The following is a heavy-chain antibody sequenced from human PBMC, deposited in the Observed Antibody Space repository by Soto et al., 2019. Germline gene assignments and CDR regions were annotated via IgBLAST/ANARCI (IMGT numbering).Heavy chain of an antibody. J-gene: IGHJ6*02. Sequence: ALLKGSFKASGYTITGDLVDWGRQTPGQGLEWMGWINPNSGGTNYAQKFQGWVTMTRDTSISTAYMELSRLRSDDTAVYYCARGYCSGGSCYYGMDVWGQGTTVTVSS. CDR3: ARGYCSGGSCYYGMDV. CDR1: GYTITGDL. CDR2: INPNSGGT. D-gene: IGHD2-15*01. V-gene: IGHV1-2*04.